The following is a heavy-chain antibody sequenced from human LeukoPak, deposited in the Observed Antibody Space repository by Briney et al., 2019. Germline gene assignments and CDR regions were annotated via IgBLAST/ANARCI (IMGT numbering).Heavy chain of an antibody. CDR1: GFTFSSYA. Sequence: GGSLRLSCAASGFTFSSYAMSWVRQAPGKGLEWVPAISGSGGSAYYADSVKGRFTISRDNSKNTLYLQMNSLRAEDTAVYYCARGGGWSIAARPYNWFDPWGQGTLVTISS. CDR2: ISGSGGSA. D-gene: IGHD6-6*01. CDR3: ARGGGWSIAARPYNWFDP. J-gene: IGHJ5*02. V-gene: IGHV3-23*01.